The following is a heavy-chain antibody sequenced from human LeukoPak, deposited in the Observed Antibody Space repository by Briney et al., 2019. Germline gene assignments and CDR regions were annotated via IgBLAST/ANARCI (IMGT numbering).Heavy chain of an antibody. V-gene: IGHV4-39*01. Sequence: SETLSLTCTVSDDSISSSSHSWGWFRQPPGKGLEWIGSIYYTGTTYYTPSLRCRVAISVDTSKNQFSLRLSSVTAADTAVYYCARHLSGDSVLRPLDYWGQGTLVTVSS. CDR2: IYYTGTT. CDR1: DDSISSSSHS. D-gene: IGHD4-17*01. J-gene: IGHJ4*02. CDR3: ARHLSGDSVLRPLDY.